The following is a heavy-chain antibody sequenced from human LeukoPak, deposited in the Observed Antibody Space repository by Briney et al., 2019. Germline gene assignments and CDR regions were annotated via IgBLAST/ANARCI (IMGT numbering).Heavy chain of an antibody. J-gene: IGHJ4*02. Sequence: SVKVSCKASGGTFISYAISWVRQAPGQGLEWMGGIIPIFGTANYAQKFQGRVTITADESTSTAYMELSSLRSEDTAVYYCAAPGGRFLEWLLNPPFDYWGQGTLVTVSS. CDR1: GGTFISYA. V-gene: IGHV1-69*13. CDR3: AAPGGRFLEWLLNPPFDY. CDR2: IIPIFGTA. D-gene: IGHD3-3*01.